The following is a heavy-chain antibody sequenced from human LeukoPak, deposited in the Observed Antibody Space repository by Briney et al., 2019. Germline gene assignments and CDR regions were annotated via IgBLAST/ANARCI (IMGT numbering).Heavy chain of an antibody. D-gene: IGHD2-15*01. CDR1: GDSVSSSSAT. CDR2: AYYKSKWYY. J-gene: IGHJ2*01. CDR3: ARDPSGGFRWYFDL. V-gene: IGHV6-1*01. Sequence: SQTLSLTCAISGDSVSSSSATWNWIRQSPSRDLEWLGRAYYKSKWYYDYAVSVKSRLTISPDTSRNQFSLQLNSVTPEDTAVYYCARDPSGGFRWYFDLWGRGTLVTVSS.